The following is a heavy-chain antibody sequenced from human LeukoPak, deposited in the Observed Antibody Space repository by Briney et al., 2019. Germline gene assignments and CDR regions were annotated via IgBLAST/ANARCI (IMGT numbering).Heavy chain of an antibody. CDR2: IYPGDSDT. J-gene: IGHJ4*02. D-gene: IGHD3-22*01. Sequence: GESLKISCKGSGYTFTNYWIGGVRQMPGKGLGWMGIIYPGDSDTKYSPSFQGQVTISADKSISTAYLQWNSLKASSNTIYYCSRDDSSSLYDYWGQGTLVTVSS. V-gene: IGHV5-51*01. CDR1: GYTFTNYW. CDR3: SRDDSSSLYDY.